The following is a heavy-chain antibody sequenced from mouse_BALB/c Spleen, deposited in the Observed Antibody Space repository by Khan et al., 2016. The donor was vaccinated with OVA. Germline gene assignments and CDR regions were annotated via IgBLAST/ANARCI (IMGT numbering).Heavy chain of an antibody. J-gene: IGHJ2*01. V-gene: IGHV1-5*01. CDR1: GYSSTSYW. CDR3: TRSYDSYYFGY. Sequence: VQLKESGTVLARPGASVKMSCKASGYSSTSYWMHWVKQRPGQGLEWIGAIYPGNSDTRYNQKFKGKAKLTAVTSASTAYMELISLTNEDSAVYCCTRSYDSYYFGYWGQGTTLTVSS. CDR2: IYPGNSDT. D-gene: IGHD2-4*01.